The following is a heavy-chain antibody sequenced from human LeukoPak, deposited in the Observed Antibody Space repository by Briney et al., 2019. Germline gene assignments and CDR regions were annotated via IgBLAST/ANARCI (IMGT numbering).Heavy chain of an antibody. Sequence: PGGSLRLSCAASEFTFSDYYMSWIRQAPGKGLEWVSYISSSGSTVYYADSVKGRFTISRDNAKNSLYLQMSSLRAEDTAVYYGARESYSNDLGYMDVWGKGTTVTVSS. CDR2: ISSSGSTV. CDR1: EFTFSDYY. V-gene: IGHV3-11*04. D-gene: IGHD4-11*01. CDR3: ARESYSNDLGYMDV. J-gene: IGHJ6*03.